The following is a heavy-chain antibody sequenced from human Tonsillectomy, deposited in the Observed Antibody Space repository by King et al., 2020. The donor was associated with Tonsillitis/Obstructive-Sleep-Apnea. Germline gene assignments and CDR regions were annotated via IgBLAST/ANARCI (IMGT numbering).Heavy chain of an antibody. V-gene: IGHV3-66*04. Sequence: VQLVESGGGLVQPGGSLRLSCAASGFTVSSNYMSWVRQAPGKGLEWVSVIYSGGSTYYADSVKGRFTISRDNSKNTLNLQMNSLRAEDTAVYYCASHPRVTRPVYYYYYYMDVWGKGTTVTVSS. J-gene: IGHJ6*03. CDR3: ASHPRVTRPVYYYYYYMDV. D-gene: IGHD4-23*01. CDR1: GFTVSSNY. CDR2: IYSGGST.